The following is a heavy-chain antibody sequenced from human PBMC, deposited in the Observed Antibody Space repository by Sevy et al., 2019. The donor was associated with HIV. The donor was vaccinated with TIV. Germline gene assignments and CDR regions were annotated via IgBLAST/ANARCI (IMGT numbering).Heavy chain of an antibody. J-gene: IGHJ6*02. Sequence: GGSLRLSCAASGFTFSTYGMHWVHQAPGKGLEWVAFIRFDGTIQYYTDSVKGRLTISRDHSKNTVYLQMNSLGAEATAVYFCAKVLHIVVVPAAIDYYYGMDVWGQGTTVTVSS. D-gene: IGHD2-2*01. CDR2: IRFDGTIQ. CDR1: GFTFSTYG. V-gene: IGHV3-30*02. CDR3: AKVLHIVVVPAAIDYYYGMDV.